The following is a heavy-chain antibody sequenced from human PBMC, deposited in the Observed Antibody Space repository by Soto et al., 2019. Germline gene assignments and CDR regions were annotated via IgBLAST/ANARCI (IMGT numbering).Heavy chain of an antibody. CDR2: IYYSGST. CDR1: GGSISSYY. Sequence: SETLSLTCTVSGGSISSYYWSWIRQPPGKGLEWIGYIYYSGSTNYNPSLKSRVTISVDTSKNQFSLKLSSVTAADTAVYYCARELGYSGYDGDVNWFDPWGQGTLVTVSS. V-gene: IGHV4-59*01. CDR3: ARELGYSGYDGDVNWFDP. J-gene: IGHJ5*02. D-gene: IGHD5-12*01.